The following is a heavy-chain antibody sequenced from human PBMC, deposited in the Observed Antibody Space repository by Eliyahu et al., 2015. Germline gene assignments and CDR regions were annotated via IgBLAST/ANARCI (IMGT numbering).Heavy chain of an antibody. V-gene: IGHV4-59*08. J-gene: IGHJ4*02. Sequence: QVQLQESXPGLVKPSETLSLTCTAXGGSISSYYWSWIRQPPGKGLEWIGYIYYSGSTNYNPSLKSRVTISVDTSKNQFSLKLSSVTAADTAVYYCARHGDCSGGSCYVLDYWGQGTLVTVSS. CDR3: ARHGDCSGGSCYVLDY. CDR2: IYYSGST. CDR1: GGSISSYY. D-gene: IGHD2-15*01.